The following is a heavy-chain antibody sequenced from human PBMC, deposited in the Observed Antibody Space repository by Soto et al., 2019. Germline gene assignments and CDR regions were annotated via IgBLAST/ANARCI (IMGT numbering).Heavy chain of an antibody. CDR3: ARDVSFRVPAAILGYYYYGMDV. CDR1: GGSISSYY. D-gene: IGHD2-2*02. CDR2: IYTSGST. J-gene: IGHJ6*02. V-gene: IGHV4-4*07. Sequence: PSDTLSLTCTVSGGSISSYYWSWIRQPAGKGLEWIGRIYTSGSTNYNPSLKSRVTMSVDTSKNQFSLKLSSVTAADTAVYYCARDVSFRVPAAILGYYYYGMDVWGQGTTVTVSS.